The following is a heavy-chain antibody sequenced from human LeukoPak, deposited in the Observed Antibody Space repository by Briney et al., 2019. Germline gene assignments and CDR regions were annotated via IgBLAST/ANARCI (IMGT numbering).Heavy chain of an antibody. J-gene: IGHJ5*02. CDR2: TSGSGTI. Sequence: SETLSLTCTVSGGSINSYWSWIRQPAGKGLEWIGRTSGSGTITYNPALQSRLSISIDTSKNQFSLKLMSVTAADTAVYYCARDSGTTGEAKFDPWGQGTLVTVSS. CDR3: ARDSGTTGEAKFDP. CDR1: GGSINSY. V-gene: IGHV4-4*07. D-gene: IGHD3-10*01.